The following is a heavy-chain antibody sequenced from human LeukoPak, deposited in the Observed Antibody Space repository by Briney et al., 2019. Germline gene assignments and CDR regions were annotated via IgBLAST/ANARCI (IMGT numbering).Heavy chain of an antibody. Sequence: SETLSLTCTVSGGSISSYYWSWIRQPPGKGLEWIGYIYYSGSTNYNPSLKSRVTISVDTSKNQFSLKLSSMTAADTAVYYCARDTVGATRGGFDCWGQGTLVTVSS. D-gene: IGHD1-26*01. J-gene: IGHJ4*02. CDR2: IYYSGST. CDR1: GGSISSYY. CDR3: ARDTVGATRGGFDC. V-gene: IGHV4-59*01.